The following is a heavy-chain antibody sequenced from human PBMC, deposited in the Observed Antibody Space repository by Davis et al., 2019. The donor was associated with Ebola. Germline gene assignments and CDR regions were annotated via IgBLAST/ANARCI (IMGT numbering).Heavy chain of an antibody. V-gene: IGHV2-5*02. CDR3: AHYTRFCSSAACPSWFDP. D-gene: IGHD2-2*01. J-gene: IGHJ5*02. CDR1: GFSLSTSGVG. CDR2: IYWDDDK. Sequence: SGPTLVKPTETLTLTCTVSGFSLSTSGVGVGWIRQPPGKALEWLALIYWDDDKRYSPSLNSRLTITKDTSKNQVVLTMTNMDPVDTATYFCAHYTRFCSSAACPSWFDPWGQGTLVTVSS.